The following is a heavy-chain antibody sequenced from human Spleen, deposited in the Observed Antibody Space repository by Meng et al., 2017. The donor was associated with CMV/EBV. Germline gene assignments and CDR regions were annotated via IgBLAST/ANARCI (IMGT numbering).Heavy chain of an antibody. D-gene: IGHD3-3*01. CDR1: GYTFTGYY. J-gene: IGHJ4*02. CDR2: INPNSGGT. Sequence: SGYTFTGYYRHWVRQAPGQGLEWMGWINPNSGGTNYAQKFQGRVTMTRDTSISTAYMELSRLRSDDTAVYYCARTLYDFWSGYYSDYWGQGTLVTVSS. V-gene: IGHV1-2*02. CDR3: ARTLYDFWSGYYSDY.